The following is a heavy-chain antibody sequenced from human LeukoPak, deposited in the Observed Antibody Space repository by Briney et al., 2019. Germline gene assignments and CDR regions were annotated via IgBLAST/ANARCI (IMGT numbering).Heavy chain of an antibody. J-gene: IGHJ5*02. D-gene: IGHD6-13*01. CDR1: GGSISSGGYY. V-gene: IGHV4-31*11. CDR3: ARSSRSIAAAGTLWFDP. CDR2: IYYSGST. Sequence: SETLSLTCAVCGGSISSGGYYWSWIRQHPGKGLEWIGNIYYSGSTYYNPSLKSRVTISVDMSKNQFSLKLSSVTAADTAVYYCARSSRSIAAAGTLWFDPWGQGTLVTVSS.